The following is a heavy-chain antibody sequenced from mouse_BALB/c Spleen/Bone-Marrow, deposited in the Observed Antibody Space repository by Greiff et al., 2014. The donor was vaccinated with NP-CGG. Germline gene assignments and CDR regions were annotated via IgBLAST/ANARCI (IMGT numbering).Heavy chain of an antibody. CDR2: ILPGSGST. J-gene: IGHJ4*01. CDR3: ARAYYVNYDAMDY. V-gene: IGHV1-9*01. Sequence: VQLQESGAELMKHGASMKISCKATGYTFSSYWIEWVKQRPGHGLEWIGEILPGSGSTNYNERFKGKATFTADTSSNTAYMQLSSLTSEDSAVYYCARAYYVNYDAMDYWGQGTSVTVSS. D-gene: IGHD2-10*01. CDR1: GYTFSSYW.